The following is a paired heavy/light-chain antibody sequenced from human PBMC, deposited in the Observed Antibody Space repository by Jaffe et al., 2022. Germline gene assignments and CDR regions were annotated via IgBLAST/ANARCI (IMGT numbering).Heavy chain of an antibody. CDR3: ARKSQARSYYYMDV. J-gene: IGHJ6*04. CDR2: ISSRSVAI. D-gene: IGHD3-10*01. CDR1: GFTFSYYE. V-gene: IGHV3-48*03. Sequence: EVQLVESGGGLVQPGGSLRLSCTGSGFTFSYYEMNWVRQAPGKGLEWVSFISSRSVAIYYADSVKGRFTISRDNAQNSLYLQLNSLTPEDTAVYYCARKSQARSYYYMDVWGKGTTVTVSS.
Light chain of an antibody. J-gene: IGKJ3*01. CDR3: QQSHSIRIT. V-gene: IGKV1-39*01. CDR1: QNITNY. Sequence: DIQMTQSPSSLSASVGDRVAITCRASQNITNYLNWYQQKPGKAPKLIVYAASTLQSGVPSRFSGSGSGTDFTLTISSLQPEDFATYFCQQSHSIRITFGPGTKLDVK. CDR2: AAS.